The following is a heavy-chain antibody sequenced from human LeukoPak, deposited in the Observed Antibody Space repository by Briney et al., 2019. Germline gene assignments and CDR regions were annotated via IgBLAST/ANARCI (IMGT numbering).Heavy chain of an antibody. Sequence: SETLSLTCTVSGGSISSYYWSWIRQPPGKGLEWIGYIYYSGSTNYNPSLKSRVTISVDTSKNQFSLKLSSVTAADTAVYYCAKGSEHIVVVTAILDYWGQGTLVTVSS. J-gene: IGHJ4*02. V-gene: IGHV4-59*01. CDR1: GGSISSYY. CDR2: IYYSGST. D-gene: IGHD2-21*02. CDR3: AKGSEHIVVVTAILDY.